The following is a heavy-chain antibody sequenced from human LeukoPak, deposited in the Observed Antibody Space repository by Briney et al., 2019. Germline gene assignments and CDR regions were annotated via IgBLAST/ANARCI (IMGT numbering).Heavy chain of an antibody. D-gene: IGHD1-26*01. CDR2: ISSSSTYI. CDR1: GFTFSSYN. J-gene: IGHJ3*02. Sequence: GGSLRLSCEASGFTFSSYNMNWVRQAPGKGLEWVSSISSSSTYIYYADSVKGRFTISRDNAKNSLYLQLNSLRDEDTAVFYCARGRWETDSWGQGTMVTVSS. V-gene: IGHV3-21*01. CDR3: ARGRWETDS.